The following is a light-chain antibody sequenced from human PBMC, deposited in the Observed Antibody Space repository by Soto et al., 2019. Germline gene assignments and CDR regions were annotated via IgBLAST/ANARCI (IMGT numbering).Light chain of an antibody. Sequence: VMTQSASTLSVSPGDRATLSCRASQSVYSSLAWYQQKSGQAPRLLIYGASSRATGIPDRFSGSGSGTDFTLTISRLEPQDFAVYYCQQYGSSPLITFGQGTRLEIK. CDR2: GAS. J-gene: IGKJ5*01. CDR3: QQYGSSPLIT. V-gene: IGKV3-20*01. CDR1: QSVYSS.